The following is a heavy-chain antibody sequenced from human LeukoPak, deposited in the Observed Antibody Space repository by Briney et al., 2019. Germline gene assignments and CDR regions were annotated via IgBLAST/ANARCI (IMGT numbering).Heavy chain of an antibody. D-gene: IGHD3-10*01. Sequence: GGSLRLSCAASGFTVSSNYMSWVRQAPGKGLEWVSVIYSGGSTYYADSVKGRFTISRDNSKNTLYLQMNSLGAEDTAVYYCAREPDYYGSGSYGDNYWGQGTLVTVSS. V-gene: IGHV3-66*01. CDR3: AREPDYYGSGSYGDNY. J-gene: IGHJ4*02. CDR2: IYSGGST. CDR1: GFTVSSNY.